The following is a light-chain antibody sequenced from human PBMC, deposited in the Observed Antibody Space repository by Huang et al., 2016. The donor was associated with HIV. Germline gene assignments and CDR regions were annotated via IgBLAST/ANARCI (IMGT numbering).Light chain of an antibody. J-gene: IGKJ1*01. V-gene: IGKV3-15*01. Sequence: EVVMTQIPVTLSVSPGERATLSCRASQTITNTLAWYQQKPGQPPRVLFYGAFSRASGVPARFSASGSGTEFTLTISNLQSEDFAVYYCQQYSDWPRTFGQGTKVEIQ. CDR1: QTITNT. CDR2: GAF. CDR3: QQYSDWPRT.